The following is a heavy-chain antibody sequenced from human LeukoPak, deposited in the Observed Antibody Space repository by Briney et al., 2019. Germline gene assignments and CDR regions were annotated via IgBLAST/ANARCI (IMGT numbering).Heavy chain of an antibody. CDR1: GGSISSYY. D-gene: IGHD5-24*01. J-gene: IGHJ4*02. CDR2: IYYSGST. CDR3: ARHYGYNLVNYFDY. Sequence: SETLSLTCTVSGGSISSYYWSWIRQPPGKGLEWIGYIYYSGSTNYNPSLKSRVTISVDTSKNQLSLKLSSVTAADTAVYYCARHYGYNLVNYFDYWGQGTLVTVSS. V-gene: IGHV4-59*08.